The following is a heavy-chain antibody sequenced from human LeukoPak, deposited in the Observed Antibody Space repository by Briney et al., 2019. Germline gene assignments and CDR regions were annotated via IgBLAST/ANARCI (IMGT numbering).Heavy chain of an antibody. J-gene: IGHJ3*02. CDR3: AREGGSSWTIGAFDI. D-gene: IGHD6-13*01. Sequence: SETLSLTCTVSGGSISSYCWSWIRQPAGKGLEWIGRIYTSGSTNYNPSLKSRVTMSVDTSKNQFSLKLSSVTAADTAVYYCAREGGSSWTIGAFDIWGQGTMVTISS. CDR2: IYTSGST. CDR1: GGSISSYC. V-gene: IGHV4-4*07.